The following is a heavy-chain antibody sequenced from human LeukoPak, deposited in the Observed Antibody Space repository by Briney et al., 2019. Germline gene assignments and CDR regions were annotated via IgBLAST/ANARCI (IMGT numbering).Heavy chain of an antibody. CDR3: ARDDDSSGYYPTVFDY. D-gene: IGHD3-22*01. Sequence: ASVKVSCTASGYTFTSYYMHWVRQAPGQGLEWMGIINPSGGSTSYAQKFQGRVTMTRDTSTSTVYMELSSLRSEDTAVYYCARDDDSSGYYPTVFDYWGQGTPVTVSS. CDR2: INPSGGST. V-gene: IGHV1-46*01. J-gene: IGHJ4*02. CDR1: GYTFTSYY.